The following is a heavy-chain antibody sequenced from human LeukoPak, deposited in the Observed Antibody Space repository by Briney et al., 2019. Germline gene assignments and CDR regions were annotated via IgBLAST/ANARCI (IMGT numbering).Heavy chain of an antibody. CDR3: ARDLYCSSTSCYNAFDI. Sequence: SETLSLTCTVSGGSISSYYWSWIRQPAGKGLEWIGRIYTSGSTNYNPSLKSRATMSVDTSKNQFSLKLSSVTAADTAVYYCARDLYCSSTSCYNAFDIWGQGTMVTVSS. CDR1: GGSISSYY. CDR2: IYTSGST. D-gene: IGHD2-2*02. V-gene: IGHV4-4*07. J-gene: IGHJ3*02.